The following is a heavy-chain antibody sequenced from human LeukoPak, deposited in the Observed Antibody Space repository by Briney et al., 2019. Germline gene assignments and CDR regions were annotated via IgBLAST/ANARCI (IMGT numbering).Heavy chain of an antibody. CDR1: GFTFSSYW. CDR2: IKQDGSEK. D-gene: IGHD1-1*01. Sequence: GGSLRLSCAASGFTFSSYWMGWVRQAPGKGLEWVANIKQDGSEKYYVDSVKGRFTISRDNAKNSLYLQMNSLRAEDTAVYYCARDFVSVLTTASDAFDIWGQGTMVTVSS. V-gene: IGHV3-7*01. CDR3: ARDFVSVLTTASDAFDI. J-gene: IGHJ3*02.